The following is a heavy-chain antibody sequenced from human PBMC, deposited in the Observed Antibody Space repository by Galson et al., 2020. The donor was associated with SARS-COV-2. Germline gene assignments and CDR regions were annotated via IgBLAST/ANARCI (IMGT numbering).Heavy chain of an antibody. V-gene: IGHV3-11*01. CDR3: ARGHWKLDY. Sequence: GGSLRLSCAAFGFTFSDFYMTWIRQSPGKGLEWVSYIDPAGTSMYYADSVKGRFTISRDNAENSLYLQMNSLTGEDTAIYFCARGHWKLDYWGQGTQVTVSS. D-gene: IGHD1-1*01. J-gene: IGHJ4*02. CDR2: IDPAGTSM. CDR1: GFTFSDFY.